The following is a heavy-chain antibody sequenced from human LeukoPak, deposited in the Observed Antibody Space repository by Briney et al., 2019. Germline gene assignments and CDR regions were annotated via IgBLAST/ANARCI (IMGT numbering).Heavy chain of an antibody. D-gene: IGHD5-18*01. V-gene: IGHV3-23*01. CDR2: ISGSGGST. Sequence: GGSLRLSCAASGLTFSSYAMSWVRQAPGKGLEWVSFISGSGGSTYYADSVKGRFTISRDNSKNTLYLQMNSLRAEDTAVYYCARPVGYSYGGGFDYWGQGTLVTVSS. J-gene: IGHJ4*02. CDR1: GLTFSSYA. CDR3: ARPVGYSYGGGFDY.